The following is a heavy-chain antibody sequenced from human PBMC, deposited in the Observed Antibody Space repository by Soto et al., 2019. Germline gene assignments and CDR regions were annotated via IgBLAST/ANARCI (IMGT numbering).Heavy chain of an antibody. D-gene: IGHD2-8*01. J-gene: IGHJ4*02. CDR1: GPSISSGGYY. CDR2: IYNSGTS. V-gene: IGHV4-31*03. CDR3: ANVGQPSRPRMGSLDF. Sequence: QVQLQEPGPGLVKPSQTLSLTCTVSGPSISSGGYYWSWIRQRPGKGRERLSYIYNSGTSYYIPSLQSRLTMSIDASKNQLSLTLRSVTAADTAVYFCANVGQPSRPRMGSLDFWGQGILVTVSS.